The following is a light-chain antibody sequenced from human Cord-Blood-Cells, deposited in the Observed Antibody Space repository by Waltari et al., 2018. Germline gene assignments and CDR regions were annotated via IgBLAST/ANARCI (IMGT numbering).Light chain of an antibody. Sequence: DIQMTQSPSYLSASVGDRGPNTCQASQDISNYLHWYQQKPGKAPKLLIYDASNLETGVPSRFSGSGSGTDFTFTISSLQPEDIATYYCQQYDNLPFTFGPGTKVDIK. J-gene: IGKJ3*01. CDR1: QDISNY. CDR2: DAS. V-gene: IGKV1-33*01. CDR3: QQYDNLPFT.